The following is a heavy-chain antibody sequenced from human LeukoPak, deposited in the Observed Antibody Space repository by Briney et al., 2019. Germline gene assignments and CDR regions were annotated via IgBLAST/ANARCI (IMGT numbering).Heavy chain of an antibody. V-gene: IGHV3-11*01. D-gene: IGHD4-23*01. J-gene: IGHJ5*02. CDR2: ITTRANII. CDR3: ARGGDYVGVAARIDL. CDR1: GFNFSDYY. Sequence: GGSLRLSCLASGFNFSDYYMSWIRQTPGKGLEWISYITTRANIIYHVDAVQGRFTVSADTAKNSLYLQMNNLRAEDTALYFCARGGDYVGVAARIDLWGQGTLVTVSS.